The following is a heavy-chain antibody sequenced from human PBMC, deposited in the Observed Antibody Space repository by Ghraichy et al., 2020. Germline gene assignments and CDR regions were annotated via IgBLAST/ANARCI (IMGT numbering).Heavy chain of an antibody. D-gene: IGHD1-7*01. J-gene: IGHJ6*03. Sequence: SETLSLTCTVSGGSISSYYWSWTRQPPGKGLEWIGYIYYSGSTNYNPSLKSRFTISVDTSKNQFSLKLSSVTAADTAVYYCARGWVELRYYYYYYIDVWGKGTEVTVSS. CDR1: GGSISSYY. CDR2: IYYSGST. V-gene: IGHV4-59*01. CDR3: ARGWVELRYYYYYYIDV.